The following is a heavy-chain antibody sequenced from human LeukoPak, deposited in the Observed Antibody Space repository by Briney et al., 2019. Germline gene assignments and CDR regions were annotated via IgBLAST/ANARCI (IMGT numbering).Heavy chain of an antibody. V-gene: IGHV3-11*04. Sequence: PGGSLRLSCAASGFTFNDYYMTWIRQAPGKGLEWVSTIKHIGPTTYYADSVKGRFTISSDNAKNSLFLQMSSLRADDTAIYYCARAGELRYMDVWGKGTAVTVSS. J-gene: IGHJ6*03. CDR3: ARAGELRYMDV. CDR2: IKHIGPTT. CDR1: GFTFNDYY. D-gene: IGHD3-16*01.